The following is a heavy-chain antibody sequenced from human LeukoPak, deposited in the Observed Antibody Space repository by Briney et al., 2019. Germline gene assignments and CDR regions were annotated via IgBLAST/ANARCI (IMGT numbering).Heavy chain of an antibody. Sequence: GGSLRLSCAASGFTFSTYVMHWVRQAPGKGLEWVAVISYDGSNKYYADSVKGRFTISRDNSKNTLYLQMNSLRAEDTALYYCAKGDSGYYTFFDYWGQGTLVTVSS. CDR1: GFTFSTYV. D-gene: IGHD3-22*01. CDR3: AKGDSGYYTFFDY. V-gene: IGHV3-30*18. J-gene: IGHJ4*02. CDR2: ISYDGSNK.